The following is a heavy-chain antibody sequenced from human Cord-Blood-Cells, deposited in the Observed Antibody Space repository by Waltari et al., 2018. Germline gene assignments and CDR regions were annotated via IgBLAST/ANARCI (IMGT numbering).Heavy chain of an antibody. D-gene: IGHD3-10*01. CDR1: GHTFTSYW. CDR2: IYPGDSDT. Sequence: EVQLVQSGAEVKKHGESLKTSCKGSGHTFTSYWTGRVRQMPGKVLEWMGIIYPGDSDTRYSPSFQGQVTISADKSISTAYLQWSSLKASDTAMYYCARFPPGDFDYWGQGTLVTVSS. V-gene: IGHV5-51*01. J-gene: IGHJ4*02. CDR3: ARFPPGDFDY.